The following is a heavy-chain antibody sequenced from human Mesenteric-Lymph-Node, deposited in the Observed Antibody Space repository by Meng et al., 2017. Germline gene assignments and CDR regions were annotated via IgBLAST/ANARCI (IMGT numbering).Heavy chain of an antibody. Sequence: QVQLQQWGAGLLKTSEALSLTCAADGGSVSGYYWSWIRRPPGKGLEWIGEINHSGSTNYNPSLKSRVTISVDTSKNQFSLKLSSVTAADTAVYYCARTIGGADIVVVPAAYYFDYWGQGTLVTVSS. D-gene: IGHD2-2*01. J-gene: IGHJ4*02. CDR2: INHSGST. CDR1: GGSVSGYY. V-gene: IGHV4-34*01. CDR3: ARTIGGADIVVVPAAYYFDY.